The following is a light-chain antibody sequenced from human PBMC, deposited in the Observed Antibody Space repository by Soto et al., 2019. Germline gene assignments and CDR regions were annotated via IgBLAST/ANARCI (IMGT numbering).Light chain of an antibody. J-gene: IGKJ2*01. CDR3: LQDYHYPLT. CDR1: QGIRND. V-gene: IGKV1-6*01. CDR2: AAS. Sequence: AIQMTQSPSSLSASVGDRVTITCRASQGIRNDVGWYQQKPGKAPKLLIYAASSLQSGVPSRFSGSGSGTDFTLTISSLQPEDFATYYCLQDYHYPLTLGQGTKLEIK.